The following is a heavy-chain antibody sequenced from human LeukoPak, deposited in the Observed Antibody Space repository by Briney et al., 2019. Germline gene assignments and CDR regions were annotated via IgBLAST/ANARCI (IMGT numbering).Heavy chain of an antibody. V-gene: IGHV3-23*01. D-gene: IGHD3-3*01. CDR1: GFTFSSYA. CDR3: AKDGYYDFWSGYSPLGY. Sequence: GGSLRLSCAASGFTFSSYAMSWVRQAPGKGLEWLSAISGSGGSTYYADSVKGRFTISRDNSKNTLYLQMNSLRAEDTAVYYCAKDGYYDFWSGYSPLGYWGQGTLVTVSS. CDR2: ISGSGGST. J-gene: IGHJ4*02.